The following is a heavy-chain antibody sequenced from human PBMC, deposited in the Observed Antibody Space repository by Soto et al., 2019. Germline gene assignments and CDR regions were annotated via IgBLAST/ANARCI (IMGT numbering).Heavy chain of an antibody. CDR3: AREGYSSSLFY. J-gene: IGHJ4*02. Sequence: QVQLVQSGAEVKKPGASVKLSCKASGYTFTSYYMHWVRQAPGQGPEWMGMINPSVGSTSYAQTFQGRVTMTRDTSTSTVYMDLSSLRSEDTAVFYCAREGYSSSLFYWGQGTLVTVSS. V-gene: IGHV1-46*01. CDR1: GYTFTSYY. D-gene: IGHD6-6*01. CDR2: INPSVGST.